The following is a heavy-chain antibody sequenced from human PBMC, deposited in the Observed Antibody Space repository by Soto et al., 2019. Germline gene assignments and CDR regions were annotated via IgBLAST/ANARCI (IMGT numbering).Heavy chain of an antibody. CDR2: IDWDDDK. V-gene: IGHV2-70*11. D-gene: IGHD2-21*02. CDR1: GFSLSTSGMC. Sequence: SGPTLVKPTQTLTLTCTFSGFSLSTSGMCVNWIRQPPGKALEWLARIDWDDDKYYCTSLRTRLTISKDTSRNQVVLTLTDMDDADTATYYCARSFTEVTRALDYWGQGTLVTVSS. J-gene: IGHJ4*02. CDR3: ARSFTEVTRALDY.